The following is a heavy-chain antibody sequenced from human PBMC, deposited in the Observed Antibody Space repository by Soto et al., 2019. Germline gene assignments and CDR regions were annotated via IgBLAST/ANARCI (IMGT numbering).Heavy chain of an antibody. CDR1: GFTFSTYW. CDR3: ARDGRITIFGVVIGGLSAWFDP. CDR2: IKEDGSAK. V-gene: IGHV3-7*05. Sequence: GGSLRLSCAASGFTFSTYWMSWVRQAPGKGLEWVASIKEDGSAKYYVDSVKGRFTISRDNAKSSVYLQMNSLRAEDTAVYYCARDGRITIFGVVIGGLSAWFDPWGQGTQVTVSS. J-gene: IGHJ5*02. D-gene: IGHD3-3*01.